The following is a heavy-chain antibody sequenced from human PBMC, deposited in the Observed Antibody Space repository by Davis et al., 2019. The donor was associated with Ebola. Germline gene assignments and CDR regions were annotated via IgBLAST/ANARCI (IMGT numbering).Heavy chain of an antibody. V-gene: IGHV1-18*01. CDR1: GYTFTSYG. D-gene: IGHD2-15*01. J-gene: IGHJ4*02. CDR2: ISAYNGNT. CDR3: ARADIVGVVIATWFDY. Sequence: AASVQVSCKASGYTFTSYGISWVRQAPGQGLEWMGWISAYNGNTNYAQKLRGRVTMTTATSTSTAYMELRSLRSDDTAVYYCARADIVGVVIATWFDYWGQGTLVTVSS.